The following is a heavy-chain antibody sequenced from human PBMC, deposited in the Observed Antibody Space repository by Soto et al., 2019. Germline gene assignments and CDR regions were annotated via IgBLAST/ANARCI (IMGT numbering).Heavy chain of an antibody. V-gene: IGHV3-21*01. J-gene: IGHJ4*02. D-gene: IGHD6-6*01. CDR2: ISSSSSYI. CDR1: GFTFRSYS. CDR3: ARDLMSSYYFDY. Sequence: ESGGGLVKPGGSLRLSCAASGFTFRSYSMNWVRQAPGKGLEWVSSISSSSSYIYYADSVKGRFTISRDNAKNSLYLQMNSLRAEDTAVYYCARDLMSSYYFDYWVQGTLVTVSS.